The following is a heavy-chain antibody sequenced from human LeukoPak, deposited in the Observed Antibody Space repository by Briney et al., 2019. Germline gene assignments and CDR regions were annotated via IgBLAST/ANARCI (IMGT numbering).Heavy chain of an antibody. V-gene: IGHV1-18*01. CDR2: ISAYNGNT. CDR1: GYTFTSYG. CDR3: ARDQHSYGFLYYFDY. D-gene: IGHD5-18*01. Sequence: GASVKVSCKASGYTFTSYGISWVRQAPGQGLEWMGWISAYNGNTNYAQRLQGRVTMTTDTSTSTAYMELRSLRSDDTAVYYCARDQHSYGFLYYFDYWGQGTLVTVSS. J-gene: IGHJ4*02.